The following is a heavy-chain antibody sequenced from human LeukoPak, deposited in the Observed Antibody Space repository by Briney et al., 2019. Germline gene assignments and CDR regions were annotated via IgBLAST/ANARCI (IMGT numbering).Heavy chain of an antibody. CDR3: ARGLYGSDSY. CDR1: GGSITSGGYY. J-gene: IGHJ4*02. Sequence: SQTLSLTCTVSGGSITSGGYYWSWIRQDPGKGLEWIGYIYFSGSTYYNPSLKSRVTIALDTSRNQFSLQLSSVTAADTAVYYCARGLYGSDSYWGQGNLVTVSS. D-gene: IGHD6-19*01. CDR2: IYFSGST. V-gene: IGHV4-31*03.